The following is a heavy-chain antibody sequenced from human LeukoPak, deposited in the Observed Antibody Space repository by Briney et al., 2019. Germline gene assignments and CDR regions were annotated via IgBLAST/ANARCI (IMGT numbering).Heavy chain of an antibody. CDR1: GFTSSSYA. CDR2: ISGSGGST. CDR3: ARETYYDFWSGPDV. D-gene: IGHD3-3*01. Sequence: SGGSLRLSCAASGFTSSSYAMSWVRQAPGKGLEWVSAISGSGGSTYYADSVKGRFTISRDNSKNMLYLQMNSLRAEDTAVYYCARETYYDFWSGPDVWGKGTTVTVSS. J-gene: IGHJ6*04. V-gene: IGHV3-23*01.